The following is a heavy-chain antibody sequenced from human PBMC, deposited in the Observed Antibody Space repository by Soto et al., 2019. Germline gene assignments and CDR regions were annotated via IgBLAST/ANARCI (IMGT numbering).Heavy chain of an antibody. D-gene: IGHD2-21*02. J-gene: IGHJ4*02. CDR2: IYWDDDK. V-gene: IGHV2-5*02. CDR3: AHGKSGGDCLDFDY. Sequence: QITLKESGPTLVKPTQTLTLTCTFSGFSLSTSGVGVGWIRQPPGKALEWLALIYWDDDKRYSPSLKSRLTITKDTSKNQVVLTMTNMDPVDTATYYCAHGKSGGDCLDFDYWGQGTLVTVSS. CDR1: GFSLSTSGVG.